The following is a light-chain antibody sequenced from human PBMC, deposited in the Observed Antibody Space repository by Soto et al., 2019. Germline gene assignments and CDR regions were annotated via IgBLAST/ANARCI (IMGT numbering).Light chain of an antibody. CDR3: QQLNTYPET. Sequence: DIQLTQSPSFRSASVGDRVTITGRASQGISSYLAWYQQKPGKAPKLLIYAASTLQSGVPSRFSGSGSGTEFTLTISSLQPGDFATYYCQQLNTYPETFGQGTKVDSK. CDR2: AAS. J-gene: IGKJ1*01. V-gene: IGKV1-9*01. CDR1: QGISSY.